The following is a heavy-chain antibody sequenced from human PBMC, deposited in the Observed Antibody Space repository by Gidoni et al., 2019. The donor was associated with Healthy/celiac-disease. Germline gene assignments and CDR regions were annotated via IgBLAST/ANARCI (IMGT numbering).Heavy chain of an antibody. Sequence: FTISRDNSKNTLYLQMNSLRAEDTAVYYCARSPFREEWLFIPNSPPDYWGQGTLVTVSS. J-gene: IGHJ4*02. CDR3: ARSPFREEWLFIPNSPPDY. D-gene: IGHD3-3*01. V-gene: IGHV3-66*01.